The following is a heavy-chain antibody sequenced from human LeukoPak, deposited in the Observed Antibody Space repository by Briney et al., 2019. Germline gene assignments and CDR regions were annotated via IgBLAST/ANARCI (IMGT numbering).Heavy chain of an antibody. CDR2: IYHSGST. D-gene: IGHD3-10*01. CDR3: ARQLVRFGDRGNWFDP. CDR1: GFTFSSYW. V-gene: IGHV4-38-2*01. Sequence: GSLRLSCAASGFTFSSYWMSWVRQAPGKGLEWIGGIYHSGSTYYNPSLKSRVTISVDTSKNQFSLKLSSVTAADTAVYYCARQLVRFGDRGNWFDPWGQGTLVTVSS. J-gene: IGHJ5*02.